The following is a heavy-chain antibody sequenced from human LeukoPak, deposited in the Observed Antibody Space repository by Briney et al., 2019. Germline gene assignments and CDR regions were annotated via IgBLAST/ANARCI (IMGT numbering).Heavy chain of an antibody. Sequence: PSETLSLTCNVSGGAVTGSTYYWAWIRQPPGKGLEWIGIIYYSGSTYYNPSLKSRLTISVDTSKNQFSLKLSSVTATDTAVYYCARRGYCSSTSCYEYWFDPWGQGTLVTVSS. V-gene: IGHV4-39*01. D-gene: IGHD2-2*01. CDR2: IYYSGST. J-gene: IGHJ5*02. CDR1: GGAVTGSTYY. CDR3: ARRGYCSSTSCYEYWFDP.